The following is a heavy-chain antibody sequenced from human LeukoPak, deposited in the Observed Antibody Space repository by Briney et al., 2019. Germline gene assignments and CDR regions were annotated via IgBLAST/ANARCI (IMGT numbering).Heavy chain of an antibody. CDR3: AREGSSWYGDAYYYGMDV. Sequence: ASVNVSFKASGYTFTVYYMHWVRQAPGQGVEGMGWINPNSGGTNYAQKFQGRVTMTRDTSISTAYMVLSRLRSDDTAVYYCAREGSSWYGDAYYYGMDVWGQGTTVTVSS. J-gene: IGHJ6*02. V-gene: IGHV1-2*02. CDR2: INPNSGGT. CDR1: GYTFTVYY. D-gene: IGHD6-13*01.